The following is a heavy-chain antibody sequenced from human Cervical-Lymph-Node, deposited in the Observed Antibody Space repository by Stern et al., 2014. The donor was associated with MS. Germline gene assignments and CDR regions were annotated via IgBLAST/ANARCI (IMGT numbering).Heavy chain of an antibody. CDR1: GFSFRNYA. CDR3: ARGSR. Sequence: VQLVESGGGLVQPGGSLRLSCVGSGFSFRNYAMHWVRQAPGKGLEYVSAITRDGGGTYYAKFVKGRFTISRDNAKNTLYLQMGRLRGDDMAVYYCARGSRWGQGTLVTVSS. V-gene: IGHV3-64*01. J-gene: IGHJ4*02. CDR2: ITRDGGGT.